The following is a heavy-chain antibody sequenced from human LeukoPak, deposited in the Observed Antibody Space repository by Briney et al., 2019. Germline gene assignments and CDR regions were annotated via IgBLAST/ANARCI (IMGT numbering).Heavy chain of an antibody. V-gene: IGHV4-4*07. CDR1: GGSISSYY. Sequence: PSETLSLTCTVSGGSISSYYWSWIRQPAGKGLEWIGRIYTSGSTNYNPSLKSRVTMSVDTSKNQFSLKLSSVTAADTAVYYCARDRGLGWLVPGWFGPWGQGTLVTVSS. CDR2: IYTSGST. D-gene: IGHD6-6*01. CDR3: ARDRGLGWLVPGWFGP. J-gene: IGHJ5*02.